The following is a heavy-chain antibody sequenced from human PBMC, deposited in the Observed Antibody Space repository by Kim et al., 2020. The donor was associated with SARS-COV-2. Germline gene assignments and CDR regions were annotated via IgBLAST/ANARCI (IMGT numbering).Heavy chain of an antibody. D-gene: IGHD3-10*01. Sequence: SETLSLTCSVSGGSSSRDYWSWIRQPPGKGLEWIGYIHYSGSTTYNPSLESRVAISIDTSKNQFSLNLRSVTAADTALYYCARDRGGLKHYMDVWGKGTAVTIS. J-gene: IGHJ6*03. CDR3: ARDRGGLKHYMDV. CDR1: GGSSSRDY. CDR2: IHYSGST. V-gene: IGHV4-59*01.